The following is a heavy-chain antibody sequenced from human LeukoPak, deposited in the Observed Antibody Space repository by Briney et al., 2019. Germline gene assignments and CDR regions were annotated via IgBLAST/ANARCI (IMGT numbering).Heavy chain of an antibody. CDR2: IYHSGST. CDR3: ARGYSSGWGSLFDP. V-gene: IGHV4-38-2*02. CDR1: GYSISSGYY. Sequence: SETLSLTCTVSGYSISSGYYWGWIRQPPGKGLEWIGSIYHSGSTYYNPSLKSRVTISVDTSKNQFSLKLSSVTAADTAVYYCARGYSSGWGSLFDPWGQGTLVTVSS. J-gene: IGHJ5*02. D-gene: IGHD6-19*01.